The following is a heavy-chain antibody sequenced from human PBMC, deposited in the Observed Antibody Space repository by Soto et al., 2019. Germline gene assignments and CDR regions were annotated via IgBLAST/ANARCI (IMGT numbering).Heavy chain of an antibody. CDR2: ISGSGGST. CDR1: GFTFSSYA. CDR3: ARRGSGSYYDY. V-gene: IGHV3-23*01. Sequence: EVQLLESGGGLVQPGGSLRLSCAASGFTFSSYAMRWVRQAPGKGLEWVSAISGSGGSTYYADSVKGRFTISRDNSKNTLYLQMNSRRAEGTAVFGCARRGSGSYYDYWGQGTQVPVSS. J-gene: IGHJ4*02. D-gene: IGHD1-26*01.